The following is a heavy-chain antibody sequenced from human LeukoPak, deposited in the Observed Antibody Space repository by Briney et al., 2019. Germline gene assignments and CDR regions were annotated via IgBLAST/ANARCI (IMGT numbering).Heavy chain of an antibody. Sequence: GGSLRLSCAASGFTFSNFGIHWVRQAPGKGLVWVSRIKSDGARTDYADSVKGRFTISRDNAKNTLYLQMNNLRAEDTAVYYCARELPFDYWGQGTLVTVSS. J-gene: IGHJ4*02. V-gene: IGHV3-74*01. CDR2: IKSDGART. CDR1: GFTFSNFG. CDR3: ARELPFDY.